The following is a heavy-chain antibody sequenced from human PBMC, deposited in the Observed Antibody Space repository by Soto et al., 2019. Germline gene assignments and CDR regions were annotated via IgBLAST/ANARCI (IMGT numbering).Heavy chain of an antibody. CDR1: GYTFTSYA. J-gene: IGHJ5*02. Sequence: QVQLVQSGAEVKKPGASVKVSCKASGYTFTSYAMHWVRQAPGQRLEWMGWINAGNGNTKYSQKFRGRVTITRDTSASTAYMELGSLRSEDTAVYYCARIGRNYDFWSGPDEVHNWFDPWGQGTLVTVSS. CDR2: INAGNGNT. CDR3: ARIGRNYDFWSGPDEVHNWFDP. V-gene: IGHV1-3*01. D-gene: IGHD3-3*01.